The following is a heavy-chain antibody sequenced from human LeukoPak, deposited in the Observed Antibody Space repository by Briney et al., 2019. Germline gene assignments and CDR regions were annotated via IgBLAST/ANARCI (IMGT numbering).Heavy chain of an antibody. J-gene: IGHJ4*02. CDR1: GFTFRNYS. CDR2: ITYDGSNK. D-gene: IGHD4-17*01. V-gene: IGHV3-30*03. CDR3: ASALNYGDYAPLDY. Sequence: GGSLRLSCAASGFTFRNYSVNWVRQAPGKGLEWVAVITYDGSNKYYADSVKGRFTISRDNSKNTLYLQMNSLRAEDTAVYYCASALNYGDYAPLDYWGQGTLVTVSS.